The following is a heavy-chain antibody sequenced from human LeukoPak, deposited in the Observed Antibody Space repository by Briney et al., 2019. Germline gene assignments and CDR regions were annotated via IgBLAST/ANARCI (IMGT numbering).Heavy chain of an antibody. Sequence: GGSLRLSCAASGFTFSSYGMHWVRQAPGKGLEWVAVIWYDGSNKYYADSVKGRFTISRDNSKNTLYLQMNSLRAEDTAVYYCARSGYYYYYGMDVWGQGTTVTVSS. CDR3: ARSGYYYYYGMDV. CDR1: GFTFSSYG. CDR2: IWYDGSNK. V-gene: IGHV3-33*01. D-gene: IGHD1-26*01. J-gene: IGHJ6*02.